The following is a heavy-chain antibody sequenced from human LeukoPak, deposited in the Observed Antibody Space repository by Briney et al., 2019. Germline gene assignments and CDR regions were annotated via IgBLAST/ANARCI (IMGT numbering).Heavy chain of an antibody. Sequence: PGGSLRLSCAASGFTFSSYAMHWVRQAPGKGREGVAVISYDGSNKYYADSVKGRFTISRDNSKNTLYLQMNSLRAEDTAVYYCARAGVDSSGYYAYDAFDIWGQGTMVTVSS. J-gene: IGHJ3*02. CDR3: ARAGVDSSGYYAYDAFDI. CDR2: ISYDGSNK. CDR1: GFTFSSYA. V-gene: IGHV3-30-3*01. D-gene: IGHD3-22*01.